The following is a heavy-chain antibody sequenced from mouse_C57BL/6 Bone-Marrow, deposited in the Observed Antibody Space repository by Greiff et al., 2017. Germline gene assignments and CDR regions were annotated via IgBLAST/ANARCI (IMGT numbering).Heavy chain of an antibody. CDR2: ISSGGSYT. Sequence: EVKVVESGGDLVKPGGSLKLSCAASGFTFSSYGMSWVRQTPDKRLEWVATISSGGSYTYYPDSVKGRFTISRDNAKNTLYLQMRSLKSEDTAMYYCARRIYYVNPWYFDFWGTGTMVTGSS. D-gene: IGHD2-1*01. CDR1: GFTFSSYG. V-gene: IGHV5-6*02. J-gene: IGHJ1*03. CDR3: ARRIYYVNPWYFDF.